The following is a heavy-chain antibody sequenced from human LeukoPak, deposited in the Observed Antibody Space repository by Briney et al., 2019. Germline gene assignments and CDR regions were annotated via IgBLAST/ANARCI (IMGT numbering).Heavy chain of an antibody. V-gene: IGHV3-30*18. CDR1: GFTFGSYA. J-gene: IGHJ6*04. D-gene: IGHD6-19*01. CDR3: AKDRGGSGWPRFNYYYGMDV. Sequence: GGSLRLSCAASGFTFGSYAMSWVRQAPGKGLEWVAVISYDGSNKYYADSVKGRFTISRDNSKNTLYLQMNSLRAEDTAVYYCAKDRGGSGWPRFNYYYGMDVWGKGTTVTVSS. CDR2: ISYDGSNK.